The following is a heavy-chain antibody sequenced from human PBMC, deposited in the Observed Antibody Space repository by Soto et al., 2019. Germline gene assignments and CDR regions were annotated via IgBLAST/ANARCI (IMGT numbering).Heavy chain of an antibody. J-gene: IGHJ6*02. V-gene: IGHV3-30-3*01. CDR1: GFSFSISP. CDR2: ISYDGTNK. Sequence: QVQLVESGGGVVQPGRSLRLSCAASGFSFSISPMHWVRQAPGKGPEWVALISYDGTNKFYADSVKGRFTISRDNSKSTLYLQVDSLRAADTAVYYCARGHTTNWYYYYFGMDVWGQGTTVTVSS. D-gene: IGHD1-1*01. CDR3: ARGHTTNWYYYYFGMDV.